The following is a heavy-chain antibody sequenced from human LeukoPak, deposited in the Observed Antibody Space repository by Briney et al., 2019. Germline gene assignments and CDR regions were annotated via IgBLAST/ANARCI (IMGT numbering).Heavy chain of an antibody. V-gene: IGHV1-69*13. J-gene: IGHJ4*02. D-gene: IGHD3-22*01. CDR1: GGTFSSYA. CDR3: ARDRSSGYDESDY. CDR2: IIPIFGTA. Sequence: GASVKVSCKASGGTFSSYAISWVRQAPGQGLEWMGGIIPIFGTANYPQKFQGRVTITADESTSTAYMELSRLRSEDTAVYYCARDRSSGYDESDYWGQGTLVTVSS.